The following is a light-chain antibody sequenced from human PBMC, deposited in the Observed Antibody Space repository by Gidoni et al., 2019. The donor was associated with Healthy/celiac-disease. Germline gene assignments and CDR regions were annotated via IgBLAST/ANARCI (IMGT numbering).Light chain of an antibody. CDR1: QSVSSSY. J-gene: IGKJ1*01. CDR2: GAS. CDR3: QQYGSSPPAT. V-gene: IGKV3-20*01. Sequence: EIVLTQSPGTLSLSPGERATLSCRASQSVSSSYLAWYQPKPGQDPRLLIYGASSRATGIPDRFSGSGSGTDFTLTISRLEPEDFAVYYCQQYGSSPPATFGQGTKVEIK.